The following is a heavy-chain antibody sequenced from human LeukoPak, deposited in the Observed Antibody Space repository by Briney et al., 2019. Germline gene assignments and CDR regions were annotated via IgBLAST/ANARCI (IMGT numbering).Heavy chain of an antibody. D-gene: IGHD2-8*01. J-gene: IGHJ4*02. CDR1: GLTFRNFW. CDR2: INTDGTDT. V-gene: IGHV3-74*01. Sequence: GESLRLPCAASGLTFRNFWMHWVRHAPGKGLVWVSRINTDGTDTDYADSVKGRFTISRDHASNTLYLQMNSLRDEDAAVYYCARGYCTNGVCFYLDYWGQGTPVTVSS. CDR3: ARGYCTNGVCFYLDY.